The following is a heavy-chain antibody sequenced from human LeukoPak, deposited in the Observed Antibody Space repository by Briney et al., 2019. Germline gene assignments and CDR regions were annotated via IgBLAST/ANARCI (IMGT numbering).Heavy chain of an antibody. CDR2: IYYSGST. J-gene: IGHJ5*02. CDR3: AGTVAVSRYWFDP. CDR1: GGSISSGGYY. D-gene: IGHD6-19*01. Sequence: PSETLSLTCTVSGGSISSGGYYWSWIRQHPGKGLEWIGYIYYSGSTSYNPSLKSRVTISLDTSKNRITLNLSSVTAADTAVYYCAGTVAVSRYWFDPWGQGTLVTVSS. V-gene: IGHV4-31*03.